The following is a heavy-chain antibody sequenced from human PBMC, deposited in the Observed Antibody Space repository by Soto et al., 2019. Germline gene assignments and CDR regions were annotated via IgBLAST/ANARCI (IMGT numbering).Heavy chain of an antibody. CDR2: IYSGGSA. J-gene: IGHJ4*02. V-gene: IGHV3-66*04. D-gene: IGHD5-18*01. CDR3: ARHGYSYGGGYFDY. CDR1: GFTVSSNY. Sequence: EVQLVESGGGLVQPGGSLRLSCAASGFTVSSNYMSWVRQAPGKGLEWVSVIYSGGSAYYADSVKGRFTISRDNSETTLYLQMNSLRAEDTAVYYCARHGYSYGGGYFDYWGQGTLVTVSS.